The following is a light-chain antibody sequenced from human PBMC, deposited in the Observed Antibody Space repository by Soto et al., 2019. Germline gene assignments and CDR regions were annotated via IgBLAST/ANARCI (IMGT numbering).Light chain of an antibody. V-gene: IGKV3-20*01. CDR3: QQYGSSLWT. Sequence: IVLTQSPGTLSLSPRERATLSCRASQSVSRSYLAWYQQKPGQAPRLLIYGASSRATGIPDRFSGSGSGTDFTLTISRLEPEDFAVYYCQQYGSSLWTFGQGTKVDI. CDR1: QSVSRSY. J-gene: IGKJ1*01. CDR2: GAS.